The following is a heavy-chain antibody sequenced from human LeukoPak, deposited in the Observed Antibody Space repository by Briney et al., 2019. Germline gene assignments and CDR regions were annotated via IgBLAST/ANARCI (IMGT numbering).Heavy chain of an antibody. V-gene: IGHV4-31*03. CDR1: GGSISSGGYY. CDR3: ARCVGGRACYSDY. Sequence: SQTLSLTCTVSGGSISSGGYYWSWIRQHPGKGLEWIRYIYYSGSSYYNPSLKSRVSTSVDTSKNQFSLKLSSVTAADTAMYYCARCVGGRACYSDYWGQGTLVTVSS. D-gene: IGHD2-21*02. CDR2: IYYSGSS. J-gene: IGHJ4*02.